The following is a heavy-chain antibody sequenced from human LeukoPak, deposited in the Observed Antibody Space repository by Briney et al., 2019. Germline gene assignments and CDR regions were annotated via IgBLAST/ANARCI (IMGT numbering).Heavy chain of an antibody. Sequence: SQTLSLTCAISGDSVSSNSAAWSWIRQSPSRGLEWLGRTYYRSKWHNDYAVSVKSRITINPDTSKNQFSLQLNSVTPEDTAVYYCARGSRFGELSGWFDPWGQGTLVTVSS. CDR2: TYYRSKWHN. CDR3: ARGSRFGELSGWFDP. J-gene: IGHJ5*02. D-gene: IGHD3-10*01. V-gene: IGHV6-1*01. CDR1: GDSVSSNSAA.